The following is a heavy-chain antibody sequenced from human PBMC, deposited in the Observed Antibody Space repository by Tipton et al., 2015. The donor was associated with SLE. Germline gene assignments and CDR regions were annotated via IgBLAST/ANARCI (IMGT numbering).Heavy chain of an antibody. CDR1: EFTFSSYE. J-gene: IGHJ4*02. V-gene: IGHV4-59*01. Sequence: LRLSCAASEFTFSSYEMNWVRQPPGKGLEWIGSIYYSGSTYYNPSLKSRVTISVDTSKNQFSLRLTSVTAADTAMYYCARDDPDGESRGIPGDYWGQGTLVTVSS. CDR3: ARDDPDGESRGIPGDY. D-gene: IGHD4-17*01. CDR2: IYYSGST.